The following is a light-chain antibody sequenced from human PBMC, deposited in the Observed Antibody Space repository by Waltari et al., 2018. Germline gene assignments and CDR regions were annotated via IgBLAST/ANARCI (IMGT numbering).Light chain of an antibody. CDR3: CSYVGSNTYWV. CDR1: STDVGGYNY. V-gene: IGLV2-11*01. CDR2: DIN. J-gene: IGLJ3*02. Sequence: SALTQPRSVSGSPGQSVTISCTGTSTDVGGYNYVSWYQQHPDKAPKLIIYDINKRPSGVPDRFSGSKSGNTASLTISGLQAEDEADYYCCSYVGSNTYWVFGGGTKLTVL.